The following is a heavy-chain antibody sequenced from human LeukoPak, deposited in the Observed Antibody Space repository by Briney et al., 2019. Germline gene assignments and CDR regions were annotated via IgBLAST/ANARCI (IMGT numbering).Heavy chain of an antibody. CDR3: ARALLPVRFLGYYGMDV. J-gene: IGHJ6*02. Sequence: GGSLRLSCAASGFTFSSYEMNWVRQAPGKGLEWVSYISSSGSTIYYADSVKGRFTIPRDNAKNSLYLQMNSLRAEDTAVYYCARALLPVRFLGYYGMDVWGRGTTVTVSS. CDR1: GFTFSSYE. CDR2: ISSSGSTI. D-gene: IGHD3-3*01. V-gene: IGHV3-48*03.